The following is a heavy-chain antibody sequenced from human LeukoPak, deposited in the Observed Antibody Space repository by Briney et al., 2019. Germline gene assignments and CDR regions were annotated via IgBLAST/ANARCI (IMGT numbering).Heavy chain of an antibody. CDR3: TTGGNVMVADTRAFDI. J-gene: IGHJ3*02. Sequence: GGSLRLSCAASDFTFNKDWMNWVRQAPGKGLEWVGRIKNTVDGGTTDYAAPVKGTFTVSRDDSKKSLYLQMNSLKIEDTAVYYCTTGGNVMVADTRAFDIWGQGTMVTVSS. V-gene: IGHV3-15*07. CDR2: IKNTVDGGTT. D-gene: IGHD2-15*01. CDR1: DFTFNKDW.